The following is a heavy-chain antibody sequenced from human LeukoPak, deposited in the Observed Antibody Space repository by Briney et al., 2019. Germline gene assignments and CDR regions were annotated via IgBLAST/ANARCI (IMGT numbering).Heavy chain of an antibody. J-gene: IGHJ6*02. CDR3: ARDRGSGFIHSIDV. CDR2: IWNDGTNK. V-gene: IGHV3-33*01. CDR1: GLTISSYG. Sequence: GGSLRLSCAASGLTISSYGMHWVRQAPGKGLEWVAVIWNDGTNKYYGDSVKGRFTISRDNSKNTLYVQMNSLRVEDTAVYYCARDRGSGFIHSIDVWGQGTTVTASS. D-gene: IGHD6-19*01.